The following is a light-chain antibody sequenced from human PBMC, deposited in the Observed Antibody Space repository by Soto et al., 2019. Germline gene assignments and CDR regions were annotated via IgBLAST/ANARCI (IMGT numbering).Light chain of an antibody. CDR1: SSDIGSYNL. CDR3: CAYAGSGTVV. CDR2: EAN. J-gene: IGLJ3*02. Sequence: QSALTQPASVSGSPEQSITISCTGTSSDIGSYNLVSWYQQHPGKATKVMISEANKRPSGVSNRFSGSKSGNTSSLTSSGLQAEEEAYYCCCAYAGSGTVVFGGGTKLTVL. V-gene: IGLV2-23*01.